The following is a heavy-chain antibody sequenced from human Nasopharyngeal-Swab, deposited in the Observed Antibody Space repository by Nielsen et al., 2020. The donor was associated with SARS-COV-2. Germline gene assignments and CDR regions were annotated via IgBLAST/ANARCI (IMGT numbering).Heavy chain of an antibody. CDR3: ARARERGRYEEGYYYYGMDV. D-gene: IGHD6-19*01. J-gene: IGHJ6*02. CDR2: TYYRSKWYN. V-gene: IGHV6-1*01. Sequence: WIRQSPSRGLEWLGRTYYRSKWYNDYAVSVKSRITINPDTSKNQFSLQLNSVTPEDTAVYYCARARERGRYEEGYYYYGMDVWGQGTTVTVSS.